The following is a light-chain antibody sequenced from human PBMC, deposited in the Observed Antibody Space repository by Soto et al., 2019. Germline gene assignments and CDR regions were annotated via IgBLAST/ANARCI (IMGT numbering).Light chain of an antibody. CDR2: GAS. CDR3: QQYGSSVLT. V-gene: IGKV3-20*01. Sequence: EIVLTQSPGTLSLSPGERATLSCRASQSVSTTYLAWYQQKPGQAPRLLIYGASSMATGIPDRFSGGGSGTDFTLTISRLEPEDFAVYYCQQYGSSVLTFGGGTKVEIK. J-gene: IGKJ4*01. CDR1: QSVSTTY.